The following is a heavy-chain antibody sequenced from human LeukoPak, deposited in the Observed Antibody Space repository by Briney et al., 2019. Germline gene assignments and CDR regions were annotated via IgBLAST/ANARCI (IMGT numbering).Heavy chain of an antibody. D-gene: IGHD5-12*01. J-gene: IGHJ6*02. V-gene: IGHV1-69*04. CDR1: GGTFNSYA. Sequence: RASVKISCKASGGTFNSYAISCVRQAHGQGLEWMGRIIPILGIANYAQKFQGRVTITADKSTSTAYMELSSLRSEDTAVYYCARDLYSGCDSLATYYYYGMDVWGQGTTVTVSS. CDR2: IIPILGIA. CDR3: ARDLYSGCDSLATYYYYGMDV.